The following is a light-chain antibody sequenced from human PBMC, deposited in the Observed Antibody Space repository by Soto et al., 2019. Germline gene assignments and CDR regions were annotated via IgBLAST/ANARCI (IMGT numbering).Light chain of an antibody. J-gene: IGKJ1*01. CDR1: QSVRNN. CDR2: GAS. V-gene: IGKV3-15*01. CDR3: QQYNSWLWT. Sequence: EIVMTQSPATLSVTPGERATVPCRASQSVRNNLAWYQQKPGQAPRLLIYGASTRATGIPARFSGSGSGTEFTLIISSLQSEDSAVYYCQQYNSWLWTFGQGTKVDNK.